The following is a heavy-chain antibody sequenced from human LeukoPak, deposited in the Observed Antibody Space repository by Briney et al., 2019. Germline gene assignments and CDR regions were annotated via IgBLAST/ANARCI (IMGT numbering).Heavy chain of an antibody. CDR3: ARESSWYWNDAFDI. D-gene: IGHD6-13*01. V-gene: IGHV4-59*01. CDR2: IYYSGST. Sequence: PSETLSLTCTVSGGSISSYYWSWHRQPPGKGLEGIGYIYYSGSTNYNPSLKSRVTISVDTSKNQFSLKLSSVTAADTAVYYCARESSWYWNDAFDIWGQGTMVTVSS. J-gene: IGHJ3*02. CDR1: GGSISSYY.